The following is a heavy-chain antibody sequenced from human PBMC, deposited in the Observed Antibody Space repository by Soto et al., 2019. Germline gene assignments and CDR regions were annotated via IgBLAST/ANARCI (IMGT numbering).Heavy chain of an antibody. CDR2: ISYDGSNK. Sequence: GGSLRLSCAASGFTFSSYAMHWVRQAPGKGLEWVAVISYDGSNKYYADSVKGRFTISRDNSKNTLYLQMNSLRADDTAVYYCTKKRSGSSSMGYFDYWGQGTLVTVSS. CDR3: TKKRSGSSSMGYFDY. D-gene: IGHD6-6*01. V-gene: IGHV3-30-3*02. CDR1: GFTFSSYA. J-gene: IGHJ4*02.